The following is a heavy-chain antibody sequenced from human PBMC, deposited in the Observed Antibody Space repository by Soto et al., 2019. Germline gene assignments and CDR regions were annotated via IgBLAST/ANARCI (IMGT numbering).Heavy chain of an antibody. CDR1: GGSISTYY. V-gene: IGHV4-59*08. CDR3: ARQTRRYSWFDP. Sequence: QVQLQESGPGLVKPSETLSLTCTVSGGSISTYYWSWIRQPPGKGLEWIGYIYHSGSTNYNPSLESRVTISVDTSKNKLSLKLNSVTAADTAVYYCARQTRRYSWFDPWGQGTLVTVSS. J-gene: IGHJ5*02. CDR2: IYHSGST.